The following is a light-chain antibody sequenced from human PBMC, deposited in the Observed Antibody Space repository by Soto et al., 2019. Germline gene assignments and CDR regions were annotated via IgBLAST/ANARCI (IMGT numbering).Light chain of an antibody. CDR1: QSVGTY. V-gene: IGKV3-11*01. Sequence: EIVLTQSPATLSLSPGKRATLSCRASQSVGTYLAWYQQRPGQAPRLLIYDAFHRATGIPARFSGSGAGTDFTLTINSLEPDDFAIYYCQQRGSLFSFGPGTKVDFK. CDR3: QQRGSLFS. CDR2: DAF. J-gene: IGKJ3*01.